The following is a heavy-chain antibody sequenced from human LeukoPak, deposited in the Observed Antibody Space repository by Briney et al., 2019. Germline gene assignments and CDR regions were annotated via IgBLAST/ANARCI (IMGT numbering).Heavy chain of an antibody. CDR3: ARDSWDYDSSGYYYVGFDY. CDR1: GGSISSGGYY. V-gene: IGHV4-61*08. J-gene: IGHJ4*02. CDR2: IYYSGSA. D-gene: IGHD3-22*01. Sequence: SETLSLTCTVSGGSISSGGYYWSWIRQHPGKGLEWIGYIYYSGSANYNPSLKSRVTISVDTSKNQFSLKLSSVTAADTAVYYCARDSWDYDSSGYYYVGFDYWGQGTLVTVSS.